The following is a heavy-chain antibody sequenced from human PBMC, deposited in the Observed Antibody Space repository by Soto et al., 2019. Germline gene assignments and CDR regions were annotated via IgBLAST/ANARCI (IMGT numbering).Heavy chain of an antibody. D-gene: IGHD2-2*01. CDR2: ISYDGSNK. V-gene: IGHV3-30-3*01. CDR1: GFTFSSYA. Sequence: HPGGSLRLSCAASGFTFSSYAMHWVRQAPGKGLEWVAVISYDGSNKYYADSVKGRFTISRDNSKNTLYLQMNSLRAEDTAVYYCARERGVPAANTLYYYYYGMDVWGQGTTVTVSS. CDR3: ARERGVPAANTLYYYYYGMDV. J-gene: IGHJ6*02.